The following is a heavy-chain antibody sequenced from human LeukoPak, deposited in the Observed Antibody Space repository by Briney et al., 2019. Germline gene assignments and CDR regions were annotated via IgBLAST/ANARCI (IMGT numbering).Heavy chain of an antibody. J-gene: IGHJ6*03. CDR3: ARVGIAAAGTNYYYMDV. Sequence: SETLSLTCTVSGGSISSGSYYWSWIRQPAGKGLEWIGRIYTSGSTNYNPSLKSRVTISVDTSKNQFSLKLSSVTAADTAVYYCARVGIAAAGTNYYYMDVWGKGTTVTVSS. CDR2: IYTSGST. CDR1: GGSISSGSYY. D-gene: IGHD6-13*01. V-gene: IGHV4-61*02.